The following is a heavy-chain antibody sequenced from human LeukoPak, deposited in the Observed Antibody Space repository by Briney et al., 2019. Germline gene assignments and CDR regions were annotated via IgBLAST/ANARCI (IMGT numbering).Heavy chain of an antibody. CDR2: IKEDGSVK. CDR3: ARDSTWQLDY. CDR1: AFIFSGHW. D-gene: IGHD5-12*01. J-gene: IGHJ4*02. Sequence: GGSLRLSCEGSAFIFSGHWMNWVRQSPGKGLEWVANIKEDGSVKYYVDSVKGRFTISRDNTKNALYLQMNSLRADDTAVYFCARDSTWQLDYWGQGTLITVSS. V-gene: IGHV3-7*03.